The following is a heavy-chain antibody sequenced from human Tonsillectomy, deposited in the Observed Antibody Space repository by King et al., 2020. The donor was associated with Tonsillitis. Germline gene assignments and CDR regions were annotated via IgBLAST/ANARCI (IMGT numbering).Heavy chain of an antibody. J-gene: IGHJ5*02. V-gene: IGHV4-59*01. CDR1: GDSISSYY. CDR3: ARHYYGSGGWFDP. Sequence: VQLQESGPGLVKTSETLSLTCTVSGDSISSYYWSWIRQPPGKGLEWIGCISYTGSTNYNPSLRSRLTISVDTSKNQLSLKLNSLTAADTAVYYCARHYYGSGGWFDPWGQGTLVTVSS. D-gene: IGHD3-10*01. CDR2: ISYTGST.